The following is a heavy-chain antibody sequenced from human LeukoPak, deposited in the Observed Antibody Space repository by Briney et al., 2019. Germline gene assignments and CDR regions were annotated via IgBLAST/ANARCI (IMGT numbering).Heavy chain of an antibody. CDR3: ARDCSGGSCYDGVDY. V-gene: IGHV1-18*01. Sequence: ASVEVSCKASGYTFTRYGISWVRQAPGQGLEWMGWISAYNGNIKYAQKLQGRVTMTTDTSTSTAYMELRSLRSDDTAVYYCARDCSGGSCYDGVDYWGQGTLVIVSS. CDR1: GYTFTRYG. D-gene: IGHD2-15*01. CDR2: ISAYNGNI. J-gene: IGHJ4*02.